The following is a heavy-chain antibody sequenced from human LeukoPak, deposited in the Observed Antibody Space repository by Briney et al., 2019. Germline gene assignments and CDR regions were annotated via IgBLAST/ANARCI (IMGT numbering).Heavy chain of an antibody. CDR1: GYTITSYG. J-gene: IGHJ4*02. CDR2: ISAYNGNT. CDR3: ARDLEYYYGSGSYYFDY. Sequence: ASVKVSCKASGYTITSYGISWVRQAPGQGLEWMGWISAYNGNTNYAQKLQGTVTMTTDTSTSTAYMELRSLRSDDTAVYYCARDLEYYYGSGSYYFDYWGQGTLVTVSS. D-gene: IGHD3-10*01. V-gene: IGHV1-18*04.